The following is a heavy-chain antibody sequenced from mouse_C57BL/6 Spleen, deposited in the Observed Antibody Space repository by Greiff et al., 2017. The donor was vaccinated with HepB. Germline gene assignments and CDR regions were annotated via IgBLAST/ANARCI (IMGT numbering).Heavy chain of an antibody. CDR3: ARDGNSLDY. Sequence: EVQLQESGPGLVKPSQSLSLTCSVTGYSITSGYYWNWIRQFPGNKLEWMGYLSYDGSNNYNPSLKNRISITRDTSKNQFFLKLNSVTTEDTATYYCARDGNSLDYWGQGTTLTVSS. V-gene: IGHV3-6*01. CDR2: LSYDGSN. D-gene: IGHD2-1*01. CDR1: GYSITSGYY. J-gene: IGHJ2*01.